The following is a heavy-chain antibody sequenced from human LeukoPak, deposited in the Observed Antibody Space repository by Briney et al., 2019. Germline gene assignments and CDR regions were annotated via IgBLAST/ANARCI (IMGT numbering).Heavy chain of an antibody. CDR3: AREGYYGSGLYYYYYMDV. CDR2: ISSSSSYI. J-gene: IGHJ6*03. V-gene: IGHV3-21*01. CDR1: GFTLSSYS. D-gene: IGHD3-10*01. Sequence: GGSLRLSCAASGFTLSSYSMNWVRQAPGKGLEWVSSISSSSSYIYYADSVKGRFTISRDNAKNSLYLQMNSLRAEDTAVYYCAREGYYGSGLYYYYYMDVWGKGTTVTVSS.